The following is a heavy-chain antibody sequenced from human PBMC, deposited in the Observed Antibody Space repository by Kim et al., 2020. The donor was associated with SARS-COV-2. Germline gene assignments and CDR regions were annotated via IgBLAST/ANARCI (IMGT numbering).Heavy chain of an antibody. CDR3: ARGSCSDCYIIDC. J-gene: IGHJ4*02. Sequence: ASVKVSCKASGYTFSSYGVHWLRQAPGQRPEWMGLINAANGDIRYSARFQGRVTINRDTSATTDYMELSSLGSEDTAVYYCARGSCSDCYIIDCWGQGTLVTVSS. CDR2: INAANGDI. V-gene: IGHV1-3*01. D-gene: IGHD6-19*01. CDR1: GYTFSSYG.